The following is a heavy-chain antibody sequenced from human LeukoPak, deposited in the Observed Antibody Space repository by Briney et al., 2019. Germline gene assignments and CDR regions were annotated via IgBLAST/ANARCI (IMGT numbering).Heavy chain of an antibody. J-gene: IGHJ4*02. CDR2: FDPEDGET. CDR3: ATVKREVAVAGREEALDY. D-gene: IGHD6-19*01. CDR1: GYTLTELS. Sequence: ASVKVSCKVSGYTLTELSMHWVRQAPGKGLEWMGGFDPEDGETIYAQKFQGRVTMTEDTSTDTAYMELSSLRSEDTAVYYCATVKREVAVAGREEALDYWGQGTLVTVSS. V-gene: IGHV1-24*01.